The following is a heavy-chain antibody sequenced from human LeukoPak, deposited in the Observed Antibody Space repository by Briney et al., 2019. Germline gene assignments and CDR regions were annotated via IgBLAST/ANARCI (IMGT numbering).Heavy chain of an antibody. CDR3: ARGAVVPAASRADWFDP. CDR1: GGSISSGGYY. V-gene: IGHV4-31*03. Sequence: NPSETLSLTCTVSGGSISSGGYYWSWIPQHPGKGLKWIGYIYYSGSTYYNPSLKGRVTISVDTSKNQFSLKMSSVTAADTAVYYCARGAVVPAASRADWFDPWGQGTLVTVSS. D-gene: IGHD2-2*01. J-gene: IGHJ5*02. CDR2: IYYSGST.